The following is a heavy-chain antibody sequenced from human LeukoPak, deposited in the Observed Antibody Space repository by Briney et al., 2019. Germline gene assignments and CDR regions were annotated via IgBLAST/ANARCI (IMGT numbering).Heavy chain of an antibody. V-gene: IGHV4-34*01. Sequence: PSVTLSLTCAVYGGSFSGYYWSWIRQPPGKGLEWIGEINHSGSTNYNPSLKSRVTISVDTSKNQFSLNLSSVTAADTAVYYCTRGRAAMVPLWGQGTLVTVSS. CDR3: TRGRAAMVPL. CDR2: INHSGST. D-gene: IGHD5-18*01. CDR1: GGSFSGYY. J-gene: IGHJ4*02.